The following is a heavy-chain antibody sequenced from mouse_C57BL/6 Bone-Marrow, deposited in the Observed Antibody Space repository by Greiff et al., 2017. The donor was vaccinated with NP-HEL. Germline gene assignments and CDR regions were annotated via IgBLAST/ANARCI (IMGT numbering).Heavy chain of an antibody. CDR2: ISYDGSN. V-gene: IGHV3-6*01. Sequence: ESGPGLVKPSQSLSLTCSVTGYSITSGYYWNWIRQFPGNKLEWMGYISYDGSNNYNPSLKNRISITRDTSKNQFFLKWNSVTTEDTATYYCARMGYGQKGDYWGQGTTLTVSS. CDR3: ARMGYGQKGDY. CDR1: GYSITSGYY. D-gene: IGHD1-1*02. J-gene: IGHJ2*01.